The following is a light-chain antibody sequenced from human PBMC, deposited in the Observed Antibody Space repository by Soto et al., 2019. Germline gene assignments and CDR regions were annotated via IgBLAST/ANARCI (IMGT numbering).Light chain of an antibody. V-gene: IGKV3-20*01. CDR3: QQYGSSPPTWT. Sequence: EIVLPQSPGTLSLSPGVRATLSCMASLSVSSSYLAWYQQKPGQAPRLLIYGASSRATGIPDRFSGSGSGTDFTLTISRLEPEDFAVYYCQQYGSSPPTWTFGQGTKVDI. CDR1: LSVSSSY. CDR2: GAS. J-gene: IGKJ1*01.